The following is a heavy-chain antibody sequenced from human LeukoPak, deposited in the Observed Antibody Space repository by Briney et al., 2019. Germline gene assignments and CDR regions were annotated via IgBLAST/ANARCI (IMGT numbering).Heavy chain of an antibody. Sequence: GGSLRLSCAASGFTFSSYGMHWVRQAPGKGLEWVAVIWYDGSNKYYADSVKGRFTISRDNSKNTLYLQMYSLRAEDTAVYYCAKTTNYYDSSGYSYYFDYWGQGTLVTVSS. V-gene: IGHV3-33*06. CDR1: GFTFSSYG. CDR3: AKTTNYYDSSGYSYYFDY. D-gene: IGHD3-22*01. J-gene: IGHJ4*02. CDR2: IWYDGSNK.